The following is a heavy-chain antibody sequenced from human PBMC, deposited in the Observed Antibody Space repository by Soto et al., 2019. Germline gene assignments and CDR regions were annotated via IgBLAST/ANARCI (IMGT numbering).Heavy chain of an antibody. CDR1: GFSFSSYS. Sequence: PGGSLRLSCAASGFSFSSYSMNWVRQAPGEGLEWVSYISSTSNPIYYADSVKGRFTISRDNAKNSLFLQMNSLRDEDTTVYYCAREYVVTTYNYYGMDAWGQGITVTV. V-gene: IGHV3-48*02. CDR2: ISSTSNPI. CDR3: AREYVVTTYNYYGMDA. D-gene: IGHD2-15*01. J-gene: IGHJ6*02.